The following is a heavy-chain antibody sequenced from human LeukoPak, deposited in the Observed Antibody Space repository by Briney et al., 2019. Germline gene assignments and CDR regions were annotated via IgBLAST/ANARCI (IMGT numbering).Heavy chain of an antibody. Sequence: PGGSLRLSCAASGFTFSGSAMPWVRQASGKGLEWVGRIRSKANSYATAYAASVKGRFTISRDDSKNTAYLQMNSLKTEDTAVYYCTRHPSVGATDYWGQGTLVTVSS. CDR3: TRHPSVGATDY. CDR1: GFTFSGSA. V-gene: IGHV3-73*01. J-gene: IGHJ4*02. D-gene: IGHD1-26*01. CDR2: IRSKANSYAT.